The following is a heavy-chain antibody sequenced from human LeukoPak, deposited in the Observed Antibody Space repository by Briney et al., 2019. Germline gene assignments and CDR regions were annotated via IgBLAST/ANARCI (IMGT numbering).Heavy chain of an antibody. J-gene: IGHJ4*02. Sequence: GGSLRLSCAASGFTFSTYGMHRVRQAPGKGLEWVAVVWYDGSNIHYVDSVKGRFTISRDNSKSTLYLQMNSLTAEDTAVYYCARGGYSGTYYFDYWGQGTLVTVSS. V-gene: IGHV3-33*01. CDR1: GFTFSTYG. CDR3: ARGGYSGTYYFDY. CDR2: VWYDGSNI. D-gene: IGHD1-26*01.